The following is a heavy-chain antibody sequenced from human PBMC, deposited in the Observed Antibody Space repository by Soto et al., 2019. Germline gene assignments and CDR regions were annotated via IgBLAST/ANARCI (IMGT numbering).Heavy chain of an antibody. V-gene: IGHV1-69*06. CDR3: ACGSWYGGRGHLGYYYYYYGMDV. D-gene: IGHD6-13*01. CDR2: IIPIFGTA. CDR1: GGTFSSYA. J-gene: IGHJ6*02. Sequence: GASVKVSCKASGGTFSSYAISWVRQAPGQGLEWMGGIIPIFGTANYAQKFQGRVTITADKSTSTAYMELSSLRSEDTAVYYCACGSWYGGRGHLGYYYYYYGMDVWGQGTTVTVPS.